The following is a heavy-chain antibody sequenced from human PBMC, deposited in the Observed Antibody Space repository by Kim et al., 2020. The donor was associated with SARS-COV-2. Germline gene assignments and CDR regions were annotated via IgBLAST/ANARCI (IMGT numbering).Heavy chain of an antibody. Sequence: SETLSLTCAVYGGSFSGYYWSWIRQPPGKGLEWIGEINHSGSTNYNPSLKSRVTISVDTSKNQFSLKLSSVTAADTAVYYCARGSGDSSGYYSPYFDYWGQGTLVTVSS. V-gene: IGHV4-34*01. D-gene: IGHD3-22*01. CDR2: INHSGST. CDR1: GGSFSGYY. J-gene: IGHJ4*02. CDR3: ARGSGDSSGYYSPYFDY.